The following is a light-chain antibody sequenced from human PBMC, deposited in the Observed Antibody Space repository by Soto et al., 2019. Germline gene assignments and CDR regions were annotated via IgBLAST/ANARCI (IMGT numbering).Light chain of an antibody. J-gene: IGLJ3*02. CDR3: SSYTTSGTLV. CDR1: SSDVGAYNY. CDR2: EVS. V-gene: IGLV2-14*01. Sequence: QSALTQPASVSGSPGQSITISCTGTSSDVGAYNYVSWYQQHAGKAPKFMIYEVSNRPSGVSNRFSGSKSGNTASLTISGLQAEDGADYYCSSYTTSGTLVFGGGTKVTVL.